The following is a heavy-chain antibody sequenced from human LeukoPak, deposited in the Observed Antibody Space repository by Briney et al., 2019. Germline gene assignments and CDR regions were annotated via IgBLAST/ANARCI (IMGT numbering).Heavy chain of an antibody. Sequence: GGSLRLSCAASGFTFSSYWMSWVRQAPGKGLEWVANIKKDGSEKYYVDSVKGRFTISRDNAKTSLYLQMNSLRAEDTAVYYCARARGNVLRFLEWSRYYFDYWGQGTLVTVSS. CDR2: IKKDGSEK. V-gene: IGHV3-7*01. CDR1: GFTFSSYW. CDR3: ARARGNVLRFLEWSRYYFDY. D-gene: IGHD3-3*01. J-gene: IGHJ4*02.